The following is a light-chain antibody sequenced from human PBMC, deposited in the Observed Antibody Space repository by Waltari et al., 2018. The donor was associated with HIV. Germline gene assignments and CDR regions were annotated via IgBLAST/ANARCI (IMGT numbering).Light chain of an antibody. CDR2: EVS. Sequence: QSALTQPASVSESPGQSITISCTGSSSDVGGYDYVSWYQQHPGKAPKLMIYEVSNRPSGVSNRFAGAKSGNTASLTISGLQAEDEADYYCSSYTSSNIVVVFGTGTKVTV. J-gene: IGLJ1*01. CDR3: SSYTSSNIVVV. CDR1: SSDVGGYDY. V-gene: IGLV2-14*01.